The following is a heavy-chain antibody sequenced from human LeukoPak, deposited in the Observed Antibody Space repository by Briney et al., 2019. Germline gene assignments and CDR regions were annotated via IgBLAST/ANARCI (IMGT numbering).Heavy chain of an antibody. CDR2: IKRDGSEK. CDR1: GFTFSSYW. J-gene: IGHJ4*02. D-gene: IGHD1-26*01. Sequence: GGSLRLSCAASGFTFSSYWMTWVRQAPGKGLEWVANIKRDGSEKHYVDSVKGRFTISRDNAKNSMFLQMNSLRAEDTAVYYCAKGVNALLPGLFDYWGQGTLVTVSS. V-gene: IGHV3-7*03. CDR3: AKGVNALLPGLFDY.